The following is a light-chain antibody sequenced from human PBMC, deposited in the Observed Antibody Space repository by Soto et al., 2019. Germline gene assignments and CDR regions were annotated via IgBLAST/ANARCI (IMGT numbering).Light chain of an antibody. CDR3: RQRKNWPLFT. J-gene: IGKJ3*01. CDR1: QSVDNS. Sequence: EIVLTQSPATLSLSPGERATLSCRASQSVDNSLAWYQQKPGQAPRLLIYEVSNRATGIPARFSGSGSGTDFTLTISSLEPEDVAVYYCRQRKNWPLFTFGPGSRVHIK. CDR2: EVS. V-gene: IGKV3-11*01.